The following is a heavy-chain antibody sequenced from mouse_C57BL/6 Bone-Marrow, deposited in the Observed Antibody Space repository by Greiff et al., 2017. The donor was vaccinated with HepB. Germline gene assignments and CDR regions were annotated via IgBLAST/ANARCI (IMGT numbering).Heavy chain of an antibody. Sequence: QVQLKQPGAELVKPGASVKLSCKASGYTFTSYWMHWVKQRPGQGLEWIGMIHPNSGSTNYNEKFKSKATLTVDKSSSTAYMQLSSLTSEDSAVYYCARGRYGNPFAYWGQGTLVTVSA. CDR3: ARGRYGNPFAY. J-gene: IGHJ3*01. CDR1: GYTFTSYW. V-gene: IGHV1-64*01. D-gene: IGHD2-10*02. CDR2: IHPNSGST.